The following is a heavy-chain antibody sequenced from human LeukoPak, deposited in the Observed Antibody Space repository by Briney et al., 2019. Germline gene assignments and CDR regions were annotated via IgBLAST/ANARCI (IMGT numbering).Heavy chain of an antibody. CDR3: ARGRRSGAYYTRWYFDY. V-gene: IGHV3-21*01. Sequence: PGGSLRLSCATSGFTFSTYSLNWVRQAPGKGLEWVSSISSSRTYIDYADYYADLVKGRFTISRDNAKNSLYLQMNSLRAEDTAVYYCARGRRSGAYYTRWYFDYWGQGTLVTVSS. J-gene: IGHJ4*02. CDR2: ISSSRTYI. CDR1: GFTFSTYS. D-gene: IGHD2-15*01.